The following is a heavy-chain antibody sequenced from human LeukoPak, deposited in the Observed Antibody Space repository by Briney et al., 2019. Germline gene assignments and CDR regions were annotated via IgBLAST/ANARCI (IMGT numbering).Heavy chain of an antibody. J-gene: IGHJ3*01. D-gene: IGHD3-10*01. Sequence: GGSGRLCCTASGFTFSTFAMDRVRQAPGKGLEWVSSISGSGDSTYSADSVKGRFSISRDNSKNTLYLQMDSLRADDTAIYYCATERGSLWFGGLFGAFDVWGQGTMVTVSS. V-gene: IGHV3-23*01. CDR1: GFTFSTFA. CDR2: ISGSGDST. CDR3: ATERGSLWFGGLFGAFDV.